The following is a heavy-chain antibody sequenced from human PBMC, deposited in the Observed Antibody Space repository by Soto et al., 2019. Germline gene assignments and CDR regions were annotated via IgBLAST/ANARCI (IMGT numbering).Heavy chain of an antibody. J-gene: IGHJ4*02. CDR3: AKDRYTYNTAGFDY. V-gene: IGHV3-23*01. CDR1: GFTFSNFA. Sequence: GSLRLSCAVSGFTFSNFAMSWVRQAPGKGLEWVSAISGSGGDTWYKDSVEGRFTISRDNSKNTLFLHLSSLRSEDTAIYYCAKDRYTYNTAGFDYWGQGTLVTV. D-gene: IGHD3-16*02. CDR2: ISGSGGDT.